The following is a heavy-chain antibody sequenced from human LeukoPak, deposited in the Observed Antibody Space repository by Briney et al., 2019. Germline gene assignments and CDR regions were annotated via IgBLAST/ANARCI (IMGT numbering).Heavy chain of an antibody. J-gene: IGHJ4*02. CDR1: GFTFSDYG. V-gene: IGHV3-30*02. CDR3: AKYRHGAYGSFFDY. Sequence: PGGSLRLSCAASGFTFSDYGMHWVRQAPGKGLEWVAFIRYDGGDEKYADSVKGRFTVSRGNSKNTLYLQMNSLRVEDTAVYYCAKYRHGAYGSFFDYWGQGTLVTVSS. D-gene: IGHD4-17*01. CDR2: IRYDGGDE.